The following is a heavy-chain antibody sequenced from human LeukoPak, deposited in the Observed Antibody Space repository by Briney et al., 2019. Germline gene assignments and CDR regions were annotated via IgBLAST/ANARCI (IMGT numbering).Heavy chain of an antibody. Sequence: GGSLRLSCAASGFTFSSYSMNWVRQAPGKGLEWVSAISGSGGSTYYADSVKGRFTISRDNSKNTLYLQMNSLRAEDTAVYYCAKDGEKYSSGWYGLIDYWGQGTLVTVSS. D-gene: IGHD6-19*01. CDR1: GFTFSSYS. V-gene: IGHV3-23*01. CDR3: AKDGEKYSSGWYGLIDY. CDR2: ISGSGGST. J-gene: IGHJ4*02.